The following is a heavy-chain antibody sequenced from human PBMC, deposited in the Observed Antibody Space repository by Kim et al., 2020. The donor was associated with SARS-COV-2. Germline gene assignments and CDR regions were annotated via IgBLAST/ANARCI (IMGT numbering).Heavy chain of an antibody. V-gene: IGHV4-39*01. CDR3: ARHEATTVVTGGAFDI. CDR2: IYYSGST. J-gene: IGHJ3*02. D-gene: IGHD4-17*01. Sequence: SETLSLTCTVSGGSISSSSYYWGWIRQPPGKGLEWIGSIYYSGSTYYNPSLKSRVTISVDTSKNQFSLKLSSVTAADTAVYYCARHEATTVVTGGAFDIWGQGTMVTVSS. CDR1: GGSISSSSYY.